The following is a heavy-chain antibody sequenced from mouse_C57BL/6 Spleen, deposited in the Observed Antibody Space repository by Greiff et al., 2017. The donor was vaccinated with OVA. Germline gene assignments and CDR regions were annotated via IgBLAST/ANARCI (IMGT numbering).Heavy chain of an antibody. Sequence: EVMLVESGRGLVKPGGSLKLSCAASGFTFSDYGMHWVRQAPEKGLEWVAYISSGSSTIYYADTVKGRFTISRDNAKNTLFLQMTSLRSEDTAMYYCARNYGSLPSFAYWGQGTLVTVSA. CDR2: ISSGSSTI. CDR3: ARNYGSLPSFAY. V-gene: IGHV5-17*01. D-gene: IGHD1-1*01. CDR1: GFTFSDYG. J-gene: IGHJ3*01.